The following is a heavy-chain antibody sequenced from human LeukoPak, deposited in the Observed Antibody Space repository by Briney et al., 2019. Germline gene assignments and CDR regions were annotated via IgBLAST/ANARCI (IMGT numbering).Heavy chain of an antibody. D-gene: IGHD1-20*01. J-gene: IGHJ4*02. CDR1: GFIFSDYY. CDR3: AREGLYNWNPYYFDY. Sequence: PGGSLRLSCAASGFIFSDYYMGWVRQAPGKGLEWVSYISNKGSSSTTYYADSEKGRFTISRDDAQNSLYLQMNSLRAEDTAVYYCAREGLYNWNPYYFDYWGQGTLVTVSS. CDR2: ISNKGSSSTT. V-gene: IGHV3-11*04.